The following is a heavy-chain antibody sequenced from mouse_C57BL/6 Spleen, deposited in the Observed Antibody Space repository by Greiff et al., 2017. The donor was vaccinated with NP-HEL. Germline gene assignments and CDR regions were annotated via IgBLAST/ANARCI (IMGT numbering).Heavy chain of an antibody. Sequence: QVQLQQPGAELVMPGASVKLSCKASGYTFTSYWMHWVKQRPGQGLEWIGEIDPSDSYTNYNQKFKGKSTLPVDKSSSTAYIHLSSLTSADSAAFYSARRDDGYYQDYGGQGTTRTVST. CDR2: IDPSDSYT. CDR1: GYTFTSYW. J-gene: IGHJ2*01. V-gene: IGHV1-69*01. D-gene: IGHD2-3*01. CDR3: ARRDDGYYQDY.